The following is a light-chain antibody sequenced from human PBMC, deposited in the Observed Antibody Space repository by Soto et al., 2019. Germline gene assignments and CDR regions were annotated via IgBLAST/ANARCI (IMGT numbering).Light chain of an antibody. J-gene: IGKJ1*01. CDR3: QHYGKTPWT. Sequence: EIVLTQSPGTLSLSPGERVTLSCRASQSVCSRCLAWYQQKPGQSPRLLIYGASSRATGIPDRFSGSGSGTDFTLTISRLEPEDFAVYYCQHYGKTPWTFGQGTKVGIK. CDR1: QSVCSRC. CDR2: GAS. V-gene: IGKV3-20*01.